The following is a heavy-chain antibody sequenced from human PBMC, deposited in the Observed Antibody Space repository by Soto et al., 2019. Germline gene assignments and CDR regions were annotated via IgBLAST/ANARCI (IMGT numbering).Heavy chain of an antibody. CDR3: AIGYSYEYYFDY. CDR1: GYTFTGYY. V-gene: IGHV1-2*04. D-gene: IGHD5-18*01. J-gene: IGHJ4*02. CDR2: INPNSGGT. Sequence: ASVKVSCKASGYTFTGYYMHWVRQAPGQGLEWMGWINPNSGGTNYAQKFQGWVTMTRDTSISTAYMELSRLRSDDTAVYYCAIGYSYEYYFDYWGQGTLVTVSS.